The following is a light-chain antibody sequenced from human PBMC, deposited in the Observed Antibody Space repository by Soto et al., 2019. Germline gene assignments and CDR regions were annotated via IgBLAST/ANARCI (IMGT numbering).Light chain of an antibody. CDR1: SSDVGNYNL. CDR2: EVI. Sequence: QSALTQPASVSGSPGQSITISCTGTSSDVGNYNLVSWYQQVPGKAPKLIIYEVIQRPSGVSNRFSGSKSGNTASLTISGLQAEDEGDYYGCSYAGSTALFGGGTKVTVL. V-gene: IGLV2-23*02. CDR3: CSYAGSTAL. J-gene: IGLJ2*01.